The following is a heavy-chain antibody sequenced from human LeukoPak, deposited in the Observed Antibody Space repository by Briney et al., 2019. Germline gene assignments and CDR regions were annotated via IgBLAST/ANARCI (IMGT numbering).Heavy chain of an antibody. CDR1: GFTFSSYE. CDR2: ISSSGNTI. J-gene: IGHJ4*02. V-gene: IGHV3-48*03. CDR3: AKRSAYGDNWNYLDY. Sequence: AGGSLRLSCAASGFTFSSYEMNWVRQAPGKGLEWVSYISSSGNTIYYADSVKGRFTISRDNSKNTLYLQMNSLRAEDTAVYYCAKRSAYGDNWNYLDYWGQGTLVTVSS. D-gene: IGHD4-23*01.